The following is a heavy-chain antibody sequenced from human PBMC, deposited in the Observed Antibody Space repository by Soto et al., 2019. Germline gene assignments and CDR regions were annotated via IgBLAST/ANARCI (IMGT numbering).Heavy chain of an antibody. CDR2: IYYTGST. CDR1: GGSISTYY. Sequence: SETLSLTCTVSGGSISTYYWSWIRQPPGKGLGWIGSIYYTGSTNYNPSRRSQVTISVDTSKNKFSLKLSSVTAADTAVYYCARDVGWFDPWGQGTLVTVSS. V-gene: IGHV4-59*01. J-gene: IGHJ5*02. CDR3: ARDVGWFDP.